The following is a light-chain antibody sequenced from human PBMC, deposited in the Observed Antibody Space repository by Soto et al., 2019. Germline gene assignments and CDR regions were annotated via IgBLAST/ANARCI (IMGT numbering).Light chain of an antibody. V-gene: IGLV2-14*01. J-gene: IGLJ2*01. CDR2: DVS. CDR1: SSDVGGYNY. Sequence: QSVLTQPASVSGSPGQSITISCTVTSSDVGGYNYVSWYQQHPGKAPKLMIYDVSNRPSGVSNRFSGSKSGNTASLTISGLQAEEDADYYCSSYTSSSTPYVVFGGGTKLTVL. CDR3: SSYTSSSTPYVV.